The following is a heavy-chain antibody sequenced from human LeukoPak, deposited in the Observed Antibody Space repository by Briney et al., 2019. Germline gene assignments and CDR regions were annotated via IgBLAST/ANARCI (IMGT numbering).Heavy chain of an antibody. J-gene: IGHJ6*03. Sequence: GGSLRLSCAASGFTFSSYGMHWVRQAPGKGLEWVAVISYDGSNKYYADSVKGRFTISRDNAKNSLYLQMNSLRAEDTAVYYCAGDGGNALRGYYMDVWGKGTTVTVSS. CDR2: ISYDGSNK. V-gene: IGHV3-30*03. CDR1: GFTFSSYG. D-gene: IGHD4-23*01. CDR3: AGDGGNALRGYYMDV.